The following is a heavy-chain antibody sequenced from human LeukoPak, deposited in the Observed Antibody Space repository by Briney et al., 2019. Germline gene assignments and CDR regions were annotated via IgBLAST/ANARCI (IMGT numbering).Heavy chain of an antibody. Sequence: ASVKVSCKASGYTFTSYYMHWVRQAPGQGLEWMGIINPSGGSTSYAQKFQGRVTMTRDMSTSTVYMELSSLRSEDTAVYYCAREIVVVVAAGQSDAFDIWGQGTMVTVSS. V-gene: IGHV1-46*01. CDR1: GYTFTSYY. CDR3: AREIVVVVAAGQSDAFDI. D-gene: IGHD2-15*01. CDR2: INPSGGST. J-gene: IGHJ3*02.